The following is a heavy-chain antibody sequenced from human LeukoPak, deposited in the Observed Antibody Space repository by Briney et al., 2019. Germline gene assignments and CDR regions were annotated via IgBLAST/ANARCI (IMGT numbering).Heavy chain of an antibody. Sequence: GVSLRLSCAASGFTFSNYSMNWVRQAQGKGLEWVSSISSSSSYIYYADSVKGRFTISRDNAKNSLYLQMNSLRAEDTAVYYCAREVVVTPGAFDIWGQGAMVTVSS. J-gene: IGHJ3*02. CDR3: AREVVVTPGAFDI. CDR2: ISSSSSYI. V-gene: IGHV3-21*01. CDR1: GFTFSNYS. D-gene: IGHD3-22*01.